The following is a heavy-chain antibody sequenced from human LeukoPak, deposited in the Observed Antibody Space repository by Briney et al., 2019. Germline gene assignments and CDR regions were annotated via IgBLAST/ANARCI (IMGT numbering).Heavy chain of an antibody. Sequence: GASVKVSCKASGYTFTSYDINWVRQATGQGLEWMGWINPNSGGTNYAQKFQGRVTMTRDTSISTAYMELSRLRSDDTAVYYCARGGGFRWELRTLGYYYYYMDVWGKGTTVTVSS. D-gene: IGHD1-26*01. V-gene: IGHV1-2*02. CDR1: GYTFTSYD. CDR2: INPNSGGT. J-gene: IGHJ6*03. CDR3: ARGGGFRWELRTLGYYYYYMDV.